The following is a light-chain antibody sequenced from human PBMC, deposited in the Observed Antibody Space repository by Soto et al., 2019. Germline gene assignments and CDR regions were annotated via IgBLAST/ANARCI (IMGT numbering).Light chain of an antibody. Sequence: DIVMTQSPLSLPVTPGEPASISCRSSQSLLHSNGYNYLDWYLQKPGQSPQLLIYGASTRATGIPDRFSGSGSGTDFTLTISRLEPEDFAVYYCQQYGSSPITFGQGTRLEIK. CDR3: QQYGSSPIT. J-gene: IGKJ5*01. CDR1: QSLLHSNGYNY. CDR2: GAS. V-gene: IGKV2-28*01.